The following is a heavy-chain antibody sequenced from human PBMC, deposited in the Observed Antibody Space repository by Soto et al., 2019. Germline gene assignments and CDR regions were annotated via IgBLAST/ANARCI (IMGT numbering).Heavy chain of an antibody. V-gene: IGHV4-38-2*01. J-gene: IGHJ1*01. CDR3: ARTHSGRSYSVFNF. CDR1: KFSISSGYY. CDR2: IYRSGTT. D-gene: IGHD1-26*01. Sequence: PSETLSLTCVVSKFSISSGYYWGWIRQSPGKGLEWIASIYRSGTTSYNPSLKSRVTISVDPSKNQFSLMLTAVTAADKAVYYCARTHSGRSYSVFNFWGRGPLVTVSS.